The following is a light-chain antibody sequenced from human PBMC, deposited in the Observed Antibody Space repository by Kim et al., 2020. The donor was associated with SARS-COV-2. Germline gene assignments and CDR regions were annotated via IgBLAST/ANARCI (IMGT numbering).Light chain of an antibody. CDR1: NSNIGSNT. Sequence: GQRISISCSGRNSNIGSNTVKWYQQFPGAAPKLLIYSDNQRPSGVPDRFSASKSGTSASLDISGLHSEDEADYYCAAWDDSLNGSVFGTGTKVTVL. V-gene: IGLV1-44*01. J-gene: IGLJ1*01. CDR2: SDN. CDR3: AAWDDSLNGSV.